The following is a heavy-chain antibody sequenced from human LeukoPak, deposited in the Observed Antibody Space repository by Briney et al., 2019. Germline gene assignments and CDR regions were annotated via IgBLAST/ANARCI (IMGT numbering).Heavy chain of an antibody. CDR1: GASMKRYY. CDR3: ARASYSYDINGWVPFDY. CDR2: IDDSGRT. J-gene: IGHJ4*02. D-gene: IGHD3-22*01. Sequence: SETPSLTCSVSGASMKRYYWSWIWQPPGMAPEWIGDIDDSGRTNYKSSLKSRVTISGDTSRNQFSLRLSSVTAADTAVYYCARASYSYDINGWVPFDYWGQGTLVTVSS. V-gene: IGHV4-59*08.